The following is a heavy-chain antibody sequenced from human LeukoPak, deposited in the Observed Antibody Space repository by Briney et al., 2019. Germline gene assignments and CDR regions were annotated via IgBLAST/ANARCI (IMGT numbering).Heavy chain of an antibody. J-gene: IGHJ5*02. Sequence: GESLKISCAASGFSFSSYAMSWVRQAPGKGLEWVSTISGSGGSTYSADSVKGRFTISRDNSKNTLYLQMNSLRAEDTAVYYCPKPGRKYARGWNLGSDTWGQGTLVTVSP. CDR3: PKPGRKYARGWNLGSDT. CDR2: ISGSGGST. D-gene: IGHD1-1*01. CDR1: GFSFSSYA. V-gene: IGHV3-23*01.